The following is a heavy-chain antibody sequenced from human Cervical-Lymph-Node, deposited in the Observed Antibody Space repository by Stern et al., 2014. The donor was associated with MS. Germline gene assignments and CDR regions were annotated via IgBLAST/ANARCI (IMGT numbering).Heavy chain of an antibody. J-gene: IGHJ3*02. CDR3: VRRRDRGVYDTFDI. CDR2: IYPGDSDT. CDR1: GYSFSNFW. D-gene: IGHD3-22*01. Sequence: VQLVESGAEVKKPGESLKISCKTSGYSFSNFWIGWVRQMPGKGLEWMGIIYPGDSDTTYSPSFQGQVTISADESISTAYLQWRSLKASDTAMYYCVRRRDRGVYDTFDIWGQGTMLIVSS. V-gene: IGHV5-51*01.